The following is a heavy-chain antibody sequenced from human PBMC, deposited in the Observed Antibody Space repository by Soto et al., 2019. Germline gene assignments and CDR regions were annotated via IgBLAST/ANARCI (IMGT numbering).Heavy chain of an antibody. J-gene: IGHJ6*03. CDR1: GGSFSGYY. CDR3: ARRSRYYYYYYMDV. V-gene: IGHV4-34*01. Sequence: QVQLQQWGAGLLKPSETLSLTCAVYGGSFSGYYWSWIRQPPGKGLEWIGEINHSGSTNYNPSLKSRVTISVDTPKNQFSLKLSSVTAADTAVYYCARRSRYYYYYYMDVWGKGTTVTVSS. CDR2: INHSGST.